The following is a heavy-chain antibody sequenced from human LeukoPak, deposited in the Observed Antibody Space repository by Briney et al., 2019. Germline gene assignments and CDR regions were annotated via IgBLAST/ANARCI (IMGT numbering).Heavy chain of an antibody. V-gene: IGHV4-34*01. CDR3: ARLGRYTSSWYRYYYFDY. CDR2: INHSGST. D-gene: IGHD6-13*01. CDR1: GGSFNYYS. Sequence: SETLSLTCGVHGGSFNYYSWTWIRQSPGKGLEWIGEINHSGSTTYNPPLKSRFTMSVDASKNQISLRLSSVTAADTAVYYCARLGRYTSSWYRYYYFDYWGQGTLVTVSS. J-gene: IGHJ4*02.